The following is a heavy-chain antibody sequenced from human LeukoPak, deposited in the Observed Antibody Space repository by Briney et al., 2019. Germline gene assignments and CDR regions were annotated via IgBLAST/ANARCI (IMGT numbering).Heavy chain of an antibody. CDR1: GGSFSGYY. CDR2: INHSGST. Sequence: SETLSLTCAVYGGSFSGYYWSWIRQPPGKGLEWIGEINHSGSTNYNPSLKSRVTISVDTSKNQFSLKLSSVTAADTAVYYCARDPDSSGYHDAFDIWGQGTMVTVSS. D-gene: IGHD3-22*01. J-gene: IGHJ3*02. V-gene: IGHV4-34*01. CDR3: ARDPDSSGYHDAFDI.